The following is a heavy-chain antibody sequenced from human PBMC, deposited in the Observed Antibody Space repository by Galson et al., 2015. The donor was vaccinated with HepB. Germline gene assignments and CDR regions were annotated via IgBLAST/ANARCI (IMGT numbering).Heavy chain of an antibody. D-gene: IGHD7-27*01. CDR2: IWSDGSNK. CDR1: GFTFSSYA. V-gene: IGHV3-33*01. Sequence: SLRLSCAASGFTFSSYAMHWVRQAPGKGLEWVAVIWSDGSNKYYTDSVKGRFTISRDNSKNTLYLQMNTLRAEDTGVYYCARLRRWGGVDYGMDVWGQGTTVTVSS. CDR3: ARLRRWGGVDYGMDV. J-gene: IGHJ6*02.